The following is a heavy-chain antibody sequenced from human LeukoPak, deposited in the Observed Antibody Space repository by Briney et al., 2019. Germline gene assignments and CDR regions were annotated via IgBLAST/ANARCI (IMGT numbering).Heavy chain of an antibody. D-gene: IGHD2-21*02. J-gene: IGHJ4*02. CDR3: ARDRAYCGGDCSTYTFDY. V-gene: IGHV3-21*01. Sequence: PGGSLRLSCEASGFTFSSYSMNWVRQAPGKGLEWVSSISSSSSYIYYADSVKGRFTISRDNAKNSLYLQMNSLRAEDTAVYYCARDRAYCGGDCSTYTFDYWGQGTLVTVSS. CDR2: ISSSSSYI. CDR1: GFTFSSYS.